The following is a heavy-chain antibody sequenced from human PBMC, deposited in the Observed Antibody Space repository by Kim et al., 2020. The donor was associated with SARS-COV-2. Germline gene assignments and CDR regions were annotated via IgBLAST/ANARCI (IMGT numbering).Heavy chain of an antibody. CDR2: IATYNGNT. CDR3: ARKSSKGFDF. Sequence: ASVKVSCKPSGYIFTSSDISWVRQAPGQGLQWMGTIATYNGNTHSAQKFQGRVAMTADTSTSTAYMELRSLRLDDTAVYYCARKSSKGFDFWGQGTLVTVSS. CDR1: GYIFTSSD. J-gene: IGHJ4*02. V-gene: IGHV1-18*01.